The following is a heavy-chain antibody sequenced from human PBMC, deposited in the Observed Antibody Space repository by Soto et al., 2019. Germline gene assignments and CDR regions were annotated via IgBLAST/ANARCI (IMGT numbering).Heavy chain of an antibody. CDR1: GFTFSDYY. CDR3: ARSSGSYWWEFDY. CDR2: ISSSGNYA. Sequence: QVQLVESGGGLVQPAGSLRLSCAASGFTFSDYYMSWIRQAPGKGLEWISYISSSGNYADYADSMKGRFSISIDNAKNSLDLQVHSLRAEDTAVYYCARSSGSYWWEFDYWGQGTLVTVSS. J-gene: IGHJ4*02. D-gene: IGHD3-10*01. V-gene: IGHV3-11*06.